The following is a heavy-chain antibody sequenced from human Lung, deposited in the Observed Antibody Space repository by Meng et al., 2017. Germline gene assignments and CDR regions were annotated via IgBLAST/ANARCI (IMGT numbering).Heavy chain of an antibody. J-gene: IGHJ4*02. V-gene: IGHV4-61*08. CDR1: GDSVSSGGYY. D-gene: IGHD4-23*01. Sequence: QRPESGPGLVRPSETLSLPCTVSGDSVSSGGYYWSWIRQPPGKGLEWIGYVYFSGSTNYNPSLKSRVTISLDTSKNQFSLKLNSVTAADTAVYYCARGGTVVNLGHWGPGTLVTVSS. CDR3: ARGGTVVNLGH. CDR2: VYFSGST.